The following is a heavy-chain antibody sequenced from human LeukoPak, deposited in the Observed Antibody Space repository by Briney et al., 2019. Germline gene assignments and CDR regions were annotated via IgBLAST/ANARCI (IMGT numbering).Heavy chain of an antibody. CDR1: GGSFSSYY. V-gene: IGHV4-59*01. CDR2: IYYSGST. CDR3: ARRNSVTVAFDY. J-gene: IGHJ4*02. D-gene: IGHD1-14*01. Sequence: TASETLSLTCAVYGGSFSSYYWSWIRQPPGKGLEWIGYIYYSGSTNYHPSLKSRVTISVDTSKNQFSLKLSSVTAADTAVYYCARRNSVTVAFDYWGQGTLVTVSS.